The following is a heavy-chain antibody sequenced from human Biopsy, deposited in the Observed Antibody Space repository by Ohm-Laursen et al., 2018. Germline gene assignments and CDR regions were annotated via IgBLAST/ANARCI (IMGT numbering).Heavy chain of an antibody. CDR2: IIPTFDTP. J-gene: IGHJ5*02. V-gene: IGHV1-69*06. D-gene: IGHD3-10*01. CDR1: GGTFSSYV. Sequence: ASVKVSCQASGGTFSSYVISWVRQAPGQGLEWMGRIIPTFDTPTYAPDFQGRVTFTADKSTGTAHLDLSRLRSEDTAIYYCAGGAAKGNPYDHWGQGTLVTVSS. CDR3: AGGAAKGNPYDH.